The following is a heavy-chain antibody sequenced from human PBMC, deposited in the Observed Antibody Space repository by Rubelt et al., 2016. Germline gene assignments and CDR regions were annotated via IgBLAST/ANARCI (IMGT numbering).Heavy chain of an antibody. Sequence: QVQLQESGPGLVKPSETLSLTCTVSGGSISSYYWSWIRQPPGKGLEWIGYIYYSGSTNYNPSLKSRVTISVDTSQNQFSLKLSAVTAADTAVYYCARDTAMVSHWFDPWGQGTLVTVSS. CDR1: GGSISSYY. CDR3: ARDTAMVSHWFDP. J-gene: IGHJ5*02. D-gene: IGHD5-18*01. V-gene: IGHV4-59*01. CDR2: IYYSGST.